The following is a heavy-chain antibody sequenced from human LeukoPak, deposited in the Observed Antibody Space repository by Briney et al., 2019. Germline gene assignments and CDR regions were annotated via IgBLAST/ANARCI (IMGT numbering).Heavy chain of an antibody. CDR1: GGCISSYF. V-gene: IGHV4-59*01. Sequence: PSETLSLTCTVSGGCISSYFWSWIRQPPGKGLEWIGYIYYSGSTNYNPSLKSRVTISVDTSKNQFSLKLSSVTAADTAVYYCARDIVGADYFDYWGQGTLVTVSS. CDR3: ARDIVGADYFDY. CDR2: IYYSGST. D-gene: IGHD1-26*01. J-gene: IGHJ4*02.